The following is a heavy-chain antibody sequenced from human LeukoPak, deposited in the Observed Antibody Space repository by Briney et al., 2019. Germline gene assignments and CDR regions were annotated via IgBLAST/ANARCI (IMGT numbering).Heavy chain of an antibody. D-gene: IGHD4-23*01. CDR3: AILPPTVVTPLDV. CDR1: GHSLAELA. CDR2: FDPEEGET. V-gene: IGHV1-24*01. Sequence: ASVKVSCKVSGHSLAELAMHWVRQAPGKGLEWVGGFDPEEGETFYAQEVLGRVSMTEDTSTDTAYMELSSLTSEDTAVYYCAILPPTVVTPLDVWGQGTTVTVSS. J-gene: IGHJ6*02.